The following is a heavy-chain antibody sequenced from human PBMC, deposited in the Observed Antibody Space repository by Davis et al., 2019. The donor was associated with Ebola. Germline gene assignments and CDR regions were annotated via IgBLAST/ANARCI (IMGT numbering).Heavy chain of an antibody. CDR3: ARLGKQWLVGGWFDP. J-gene: IGHJ5*02. CDR1: GYSFTSYW. V-gene: IGHV5-51*01. D-gene: IGHD6-19*01. CDR2: IYPGDSDT. Sequence: GESLKISCKGSGYSFTSYWIDWVRQMPGKGLEWMGIIYPGDSDTRYSPSFQGQVTISADKSISTAYLQWSSLKASDTAMYYCARLGKQWLVGGWFDPWGQGTLVTVSS.